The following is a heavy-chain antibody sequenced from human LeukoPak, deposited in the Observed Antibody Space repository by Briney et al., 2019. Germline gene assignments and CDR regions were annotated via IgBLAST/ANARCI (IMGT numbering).Heavy chain of an antibody. Sequence: GGSLRLSCAASGFTFGSYGMHWVRQAPGKGLVWVSRINSDGSSTSYADSVKGRFTISRDNAKNTLYLQMNSLRAEDTAVYYCARGYYGSGANWFDPWGQGTLVTVSS. D-gene: IGHD3-10*01. J-gene: IGHJ5*02. CDR2: INSDGSST. CDR3: ARGYYGSGANWFDP. CDR1: GFTFGSYG. V-gene: IGHV3-74*01.